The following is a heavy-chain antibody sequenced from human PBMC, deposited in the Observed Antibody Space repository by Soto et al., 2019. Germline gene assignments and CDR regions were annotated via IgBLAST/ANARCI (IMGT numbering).Heavy chain of an antibody. CDR2: IANGVNHI. CDR1: GFTFSEYS. Sequence: EVQVVESGGGLVKPGGSLRLSCAASGFTFSEYSFLWVRQAPGKGLEWLSFIANGVNHIFYSDSVKGRFTISRDNAKNSVYLQLNSLGADDSAVFYCARENGHCTDACNRGAFDIWGQGTMVTVSS. J-gene: IGHJ3*02. D-gene: IGHD2-21*01. V-gene: IGHV3-21*01. CDR3: ARENGHCTDACNRGAFDI.